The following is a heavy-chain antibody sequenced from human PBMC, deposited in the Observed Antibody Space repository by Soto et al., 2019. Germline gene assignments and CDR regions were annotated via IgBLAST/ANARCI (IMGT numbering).Heavy chain of an antibody. CDR3: ARHPYSSGWYMGRSGNWFDP. CDR2: IYYSGST. V-gene: IGHV4-39*01. Sequence: QLQLQESGPGLVKPSETLSLTCTVSGGSISSSSYYWGWIRQPPGKGLEWIGSIYYSGSTYYNPSLKSRVTISVDTSKNQFSLKLSSVTAADTAVYYCARHPYSSGWYMGRSGNWFDPWGQGTLVTVSS. J-gene: IGHJ5*02. CDR1: GGSISSSSYY. D-gene: IGHD6-19*01.